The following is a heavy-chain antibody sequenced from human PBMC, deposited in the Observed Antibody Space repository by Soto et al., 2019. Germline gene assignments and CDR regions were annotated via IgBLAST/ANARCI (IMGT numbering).Heavy chain of an antibody. CDR3: AREKSYGYADY. D-gene: IGHD5-18*01. V-gene: IGHV1-8*01. CDR1: GYAFTSYD. CDR2: MNPNGGNT. Sequence: QVQLVQSGAEVKKPGASVKVSCKASGYAFTSYDINWVRQATGQGLEWMGWMNPNGGNTGYAQKFQGRVPMTRNTSIGTAYMELSSLTSEDTAVYYCAREKSYGYADYWGQGTLVTVSS. J-gene: IGHJ4*02.